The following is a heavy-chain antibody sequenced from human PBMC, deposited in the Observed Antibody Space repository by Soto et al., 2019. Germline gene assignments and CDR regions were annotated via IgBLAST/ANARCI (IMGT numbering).Heavy chain of an antibody. CDR2: ISYDGSNK. V-gene: IGHV3-30-3*01. Sequence: GGSLRLSCAASGFTFSSYAMHWVRQAPGKGLEWVAVISYDGSNKYYADSVKGRFTISRDNSKNTLYLQMNSLRAEDTAVYYCARPANRIAVAGYFDYWGQGTLVTVSS. CDR1: GFTFSSYA. CDR3: ARPANRIAVAGYFDY. J-gene: IGHJ4*02. D-gene: IGHD6-19*01.